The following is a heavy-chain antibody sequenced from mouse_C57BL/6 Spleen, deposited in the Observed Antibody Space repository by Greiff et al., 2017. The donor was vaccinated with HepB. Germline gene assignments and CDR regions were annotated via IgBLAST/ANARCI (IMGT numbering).Heavy chain of an antibody. CDR2: INPSSGYT. Sequence: QVQLKQSGAELAKPGASVKLSCKASGYTFTSYWMHWVKQRPGQGLEWIGYINPSSGYTKYNQKFKDKATLTADKSSSTAYMQLSSLTYEDSAVYYSASGEDYYDYDDTFDYWGQGTTLTVSS. J-gene: IGHJ2*01. D-gene: IGHD2-4*01. CDR3: ASGEDYYDYDDTFDY. V-gene: IGHV1-7*01. CDR1: GYTFTSYW.